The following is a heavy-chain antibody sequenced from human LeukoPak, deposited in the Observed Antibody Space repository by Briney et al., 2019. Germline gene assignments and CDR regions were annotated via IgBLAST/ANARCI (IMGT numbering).Heavy chain of an antibody. J-gene: IGHJ4*02. CDR3: QVAAAGIFDY. Sequence: GRSLRLSCAASGFTFSSYGMHWVRQAPGKGLEWVAVIWYDGSNKYYADSVKGRFTIPRDNSKNTLYLQMNSLRAEDTAVYYCQVAAAGIFDYWGQGTLVTVSS. CDR1: GFTFSSYG. V-gene: IGHV3-33*01. CDR2: IWYDGSNK. D-gene: IGHD6-13*01.